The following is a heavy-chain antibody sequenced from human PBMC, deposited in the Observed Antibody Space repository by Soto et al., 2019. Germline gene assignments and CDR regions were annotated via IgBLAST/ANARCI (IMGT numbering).Heavy chain of an antibody. CDR2: MYPGDSDT. CDR1: GYSFTTYW. Sequence: LKISCKVSGYSFTTYWIGWFRQMPVKGLEWMGIMYPGDSDTRYSPSFQGQDTISADKSISTAYLQWRSLKASNTAMYYFAGRGAGNYSSADYDYCMDVWGQGTTVTVSS. CDR3: AGRGAGNYSSADYDYCMDV. V-gene: IGHV5-51*01. D-gene: IGHD1-26*01. J-gene: IGHJ6*02.